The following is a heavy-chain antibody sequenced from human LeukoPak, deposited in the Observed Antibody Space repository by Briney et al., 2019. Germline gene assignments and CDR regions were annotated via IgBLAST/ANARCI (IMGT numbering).Heavy chain of an antibody. J-gene: IGHJ4*02. D-gene: IGHD3-9*01. CDR1: GFTFSSYW. V-gene: IGHV3-7*01. Sequence: PGGSLRLSCAASGFTFSSYWMNWVRLAPGKGLEWVANINQDGSEKYYVDSVKGRFTISRDNAKDSLYLQMNSLRAEDTAVYYCARVEYDILTGYHYYFDYWGQGTLVTVSS. CDR2: INQDGSEK. CDR3: ARVEYDILTGYHYYFDY.